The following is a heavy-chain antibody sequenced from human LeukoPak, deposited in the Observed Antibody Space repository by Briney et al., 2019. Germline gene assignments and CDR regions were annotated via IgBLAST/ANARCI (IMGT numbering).Heavy chain of an antibody. J-gene: IGHJ5*02. D-gene: IGHD4-17*01. CDR3: ARDLGYGDLNWFDP. Sequence: SETLSLTCAVSGGSISSYYWSWIRQPPGKGLEWIGYIYYSGSTNYNPSLKSRVTISVDTSKNQFSLKLSSVTAADTAVYYCARDLGYGDLNWFDPWGQGTLVTVSS. CDR1: GGSISSYY. CDR2: IYYSGST. V-gene: IGHV4-59*01.